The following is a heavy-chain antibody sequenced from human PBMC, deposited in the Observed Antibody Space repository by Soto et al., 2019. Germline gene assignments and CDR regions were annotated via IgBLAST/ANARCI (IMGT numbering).Heavy chain of an antibody. CDR1: GFNFDDHA. V-gene: IGHV3-9*01. CDR2: ISWSGAFA. Sequence: EVQLVESGGDLVQPGRSLRLSCAASGFNFDDHAMNWVRQVPGKGLEWVSGISWSGAFAGYANSVKGRFTISRDNAKNSLTLLMNGLRPEDTALYYCTRDIFRTITTIDYWGQGTLVTVSS. J-gene: IGHJ4*02. CDR3: TRDIFRTITTIDY. D-gene: IGHD1-1*01.